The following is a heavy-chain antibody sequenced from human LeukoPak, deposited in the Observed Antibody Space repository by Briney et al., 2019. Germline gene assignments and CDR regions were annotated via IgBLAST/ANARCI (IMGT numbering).Heavy chain of an antibody. CDR2: ISYDGSDK. J-gene: IGHJ4*02. V-gene: IGHV3-30*03. Sequence: GGSLRLSCAASGFTFSNDGMHWVRQAPGRGLEWVALISYDGSDKHYGDSVKGRFTVSRDNSKNTLYLQMNSLSRDDTAVYYCVGVGGYDSSGFSDYWGQGTLVTVSS. CDR3: VGVGGYDSSGFSDY. D-gene: IGHD3-22*01. CDR1: GFTFSNDG.